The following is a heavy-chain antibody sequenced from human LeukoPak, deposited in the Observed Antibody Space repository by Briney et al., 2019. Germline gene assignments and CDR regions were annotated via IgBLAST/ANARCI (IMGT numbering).Heavy chain of an antibody. CDR3: AREGSGHYFYFFDY. CDR1: GFTFSTYW. V-gene: IGHV3-7*01. CDR2: IKRDGGEK. D-gene: IGHD4-17*01. Sequence: PGGSLRLSCAASGFTFSTYWMGWVRQTPGKGLEWVANIKRDGGEKYYVDSVKGRFTISRDNAKNSLYLQMNSLRAEDAAFYYCAREGSGHYFYFFDYGGQGALVTVSS. J-gene: IGHJ4*02.